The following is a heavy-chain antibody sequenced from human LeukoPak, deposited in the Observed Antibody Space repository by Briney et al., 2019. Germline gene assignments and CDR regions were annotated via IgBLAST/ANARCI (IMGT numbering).Heavy chain of an antibody. CDR3: ARVPSRHSSGWTFDY. CDR2: IYYSGST. D-gene: IGHD6-19*01. J-gene: IGHJ4*02. V-gene: IGHV4-30-4*01. Sequence: SETLSLTCTVSGGSFRSGYYYWSWIRQPPGKGLEWIGYIYYSGSTYYNPSLKSRVTISVDTSKNQFSLNLSSVIAADTAVYYCARVPSRHSSGWTFDYWGQGTLVTVSS. CDR1: GGSFRSGYYY.